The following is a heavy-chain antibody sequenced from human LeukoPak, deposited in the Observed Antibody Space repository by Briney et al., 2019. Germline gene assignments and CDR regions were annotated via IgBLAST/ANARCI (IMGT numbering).Heavy chain of an antibody. D-gene: IGHD2-8*01. CDR1: GFTFSSYA. Sequence: GGSLRLSCAASGFTFSSYAMHWVRQAPGKGLEWVAVISYDGSNKYYADSVKGRFTISRDNSKNTLYLQMNSLRAEDTAVYHCARDIGLHRKSNFDYWGQGTLVTVSS. V-gene: IGHV3-30-3*01. CDR3: ARDIGLHRKSNFDY. CDR2: ISYDGSNK. J-gene: IGHJ4*02.